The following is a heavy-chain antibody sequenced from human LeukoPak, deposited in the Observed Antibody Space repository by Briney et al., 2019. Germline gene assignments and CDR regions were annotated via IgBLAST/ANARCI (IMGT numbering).Heavy chain of an antibody. D-gene: IGHD5-24*01. J-gene: IGHJ4*02. CDR1: GFTFSSYW. Sequence: PGGSLSLSCAASGFTFSSYWMNWVRQAPGKGLEWVANIKQDGSEKYYVDSVKGRFTISRDNAKNSLYLQMNSLRAEDTAVYYCARYASRRDGYPTKAGQTYFDYWGQGTLVTVSS. CDR3: ARYASRRDGYPTKAGQTYFDY. CDR2: IKQDGSEK. V-gene: IGHV3-7*01.